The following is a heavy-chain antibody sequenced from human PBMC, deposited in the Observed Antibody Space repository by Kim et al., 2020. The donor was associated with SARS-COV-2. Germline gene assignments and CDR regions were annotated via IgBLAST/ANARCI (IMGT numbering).Heavy chain of an antibody. Sequence: GGSLRLSCSASGFTFSSYAMHWVRQAPGKGLEYVSAISSNGGSTCYADSVKGRFTISRDNSKNTLYLQMSSLRAEDTAVYYCVSESGYCSSTRCPFDYWGQGTLVTVSS. CDR3: VSESGYCSSTRCPFDY. CDR2: ISSNGGST. V-gene: IGHV3-64D*06. J-gene: IGHJ4*02. CDR1: GFTFSSYA. D-gene: IGHD2-2*01.